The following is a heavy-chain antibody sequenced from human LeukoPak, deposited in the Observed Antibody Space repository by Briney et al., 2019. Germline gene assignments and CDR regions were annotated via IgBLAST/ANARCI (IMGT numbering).Heavy chain of an antibody. V-gene: IGHV3-30*18. J-gene: IGHJ3*02. Sequence: GRSLRLSCAASGFSFSSYGMHWVRQAPGKGLEWVAVISYDGSNKYYADSAKGRFTISRDNSKNTLYLQMNSLRAEDTAVYYCAKTSIVGALGAFDIWGQRTMVTVSS. D-gene: IGHD1-26*01. CDR1: GFSFSSYG. CDR2: ISYDGSNK. CDR3: AKTSIVGALGAFDI.